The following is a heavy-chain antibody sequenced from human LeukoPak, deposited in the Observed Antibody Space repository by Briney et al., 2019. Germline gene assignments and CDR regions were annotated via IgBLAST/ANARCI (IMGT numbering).Heavy chain of an antibody. J-gene: IGHJ3*02. Sequence: RPGGSLRLSCAASGFTFDDYGMSWVRQAPGKGLEWVSGINWNGGSTGYADSVKGRFTISRDNAKNSLYLQMNSLRAEDTALYYCARSSGPWYYDSSGYYLRPFDIWGQGTMVTVSS. CDR2: INWNGGST. V-gene: IGHV3-20*04. CDR3: ARSSGPWYYDSSGYYLRPFDI. D-gene: IGHD3-22*01. CDR1: GFTFDDYG.